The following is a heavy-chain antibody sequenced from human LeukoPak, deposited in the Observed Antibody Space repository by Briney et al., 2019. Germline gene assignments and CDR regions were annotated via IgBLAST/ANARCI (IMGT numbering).Heavy chain of an antibody. CDR2: IYYSGST. V-gene: IGHV4-59*01. CDR3: ARTSRHFYGSGSNLTPWPADMDV. D-gene: IGHD3-10*01. J-gene: IGHJ6*02. Sequence: SETLSLTCTVSGGSINSYYWTWIRQPPGKGLEWIGYIYYSGSTHYNPSLNSRVTISMNTSKNHFSLKLSSVTAADTAIYYCARTSRHFYGSGSNLTPWPADMDVWGQGTKVTVSS. CDR1: GGSINSYY.